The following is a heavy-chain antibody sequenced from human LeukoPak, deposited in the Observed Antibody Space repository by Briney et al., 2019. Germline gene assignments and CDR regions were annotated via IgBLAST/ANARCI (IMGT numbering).Heavy chain of an antibody. V-gene: IGHV4-4*07. CDR1: GGSISSYY. J-gene: IGHJ4*02. D-gene: IGHD6-13*01. CDR2: IYTSESP. Sequence: SETLSLTCTVFGGSISSYYWSWIRQPAGKGLEWIGRIYTSESPTYNPSLKSRVTMSLDTSKNQFSLKLTSVTAADTAVYYCARDATIAAPLMSWGQGTLVIVSS. CDR3: ARDATIAAPLMS.